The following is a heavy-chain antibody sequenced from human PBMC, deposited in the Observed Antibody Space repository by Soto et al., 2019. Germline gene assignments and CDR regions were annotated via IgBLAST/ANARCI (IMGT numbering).Heavy chain of an antibody. D-gene: IGHD4-4*01. Sequence: QVHLVQSGAEVKKPGSSVKVSCKASGGTFSSYAISWVRQAPGHGLEWMGGIVSIFGTLNYAQKFRGRVTITADESSTTTYMELSSLTSEDTAVYYCARGPMPTVTTIRNFDLWGRGTLVTVSS. J-gene: IGHJ2*01. CDR2: IVSIFGTL. V-gene: IGHV1-69*12. CDR3: ARGPMPTVTTIRNFDL. CDR1: GGTFSSYA.